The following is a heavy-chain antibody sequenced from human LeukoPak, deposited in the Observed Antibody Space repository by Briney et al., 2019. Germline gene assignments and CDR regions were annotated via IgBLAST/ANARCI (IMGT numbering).Heavy chain of an antibody. Sequence: PGGSLRLSCAASGFTFSSYAMSWVRQAPGKGLEWVSAISGSGGSTYYADSVKGRFTISRDNSKNTLYLQMNSLRAEDPAVYYCAKRVLLWFGESPGPFDYWGQGTLVTVSS. CDR1: GFTFSSYA. V-gene: IGHV3-23*01. D-gene: IGHD3-10*01. CDR2: ISGSGGST. CDR3: AKRVLLWFGESPGPFDY. J-gene: IGHJ4*02.